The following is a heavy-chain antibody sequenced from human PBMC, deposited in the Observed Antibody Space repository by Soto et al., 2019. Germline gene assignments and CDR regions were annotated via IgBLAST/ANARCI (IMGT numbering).Heavy chain of an antibody. CDR2: IIPMFGTA. CDR1: GGTFSSHV. Sequence: SVKVSCKASGGTFSSHVLTWVRQAPGRGLEWMGGIIPMFGTANHAQKFQGRVTLIADESTNTAYLELSSLRSEDTAVYYCARGSRDCSGGTCFPLPTAEYFRHWGQGTLVTVSS. J-gene: IGHJ1*01. V-gene: IGHV1-69*13. CDR3: ARGSRDCSGGTCFPLPTAEYFRH. D-gene: IGHD2-15*01.